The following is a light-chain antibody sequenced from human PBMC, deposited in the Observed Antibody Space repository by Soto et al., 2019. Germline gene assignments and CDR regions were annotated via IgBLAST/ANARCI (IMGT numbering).Light chain of an antibody. CDR1: QNIGRY. CDR3: QPGMSLQLS. CDR2: AFS. J-gene: IGKJ4*02. V-gene: IGKV3-11*01. Sequence: EIVLTQSPATLSLSPGERATLSCRASQNIGRYLAWYQQTPGQVPRLLIYAFSNRATGIPATFSASVSGTDVTLTISSLEPEDFAVYLWQPGMSLQLSFGGGTKVESK.